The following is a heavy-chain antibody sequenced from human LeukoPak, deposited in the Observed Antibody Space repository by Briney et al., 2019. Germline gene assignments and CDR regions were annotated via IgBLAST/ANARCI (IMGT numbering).Heavy chain of an antibody. V-gene: IGHV4-34*01. CDR2: INHSGST. Sequence: SETLSLTCAVYGGSFSGYYWSWIRQPPGKGLEWIGEINHSGSTNYNPSLKSRVTISVDTSKNQFSLKLSSVTAADTAVYYCASYGSYTEFEFWGQGTLVTVSS. J-gene: IGHJ4*02. D-gene: IGHD1-26*01. CDR3: ASYGSYTEFEF. CDR1: GGSFSGYY.